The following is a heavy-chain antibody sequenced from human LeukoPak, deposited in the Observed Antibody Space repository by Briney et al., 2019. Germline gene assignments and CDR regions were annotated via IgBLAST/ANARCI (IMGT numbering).Heavy chain of an antibody. Sequence: PGGTLRLSCAASGFTFSSDSMNWVRQAPGNGLKWVSSISSSSCYIYYAGSVKGRFTISRDNAKNSLYLQMNSLRAEDTAVYYCARTIAAAGEVDYWGQGTLVTVSS. J-gene: IGHJ4*02. CDR1: GFTFSSDS. D-gene: IGHD6-13*01. V-gene: IGHV3-21*01. CDR2: ISSSSCYI. CDR3: ARTIAAAGEVDY.